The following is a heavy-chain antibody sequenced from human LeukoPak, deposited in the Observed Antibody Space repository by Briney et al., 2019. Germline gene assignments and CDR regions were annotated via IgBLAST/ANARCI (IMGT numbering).Heavy chain of an antibody. Sequence: TGGSLRLSCAASGFTFSSYGIHWVRQAPGKGLEWVAVISYDGSKKYYADSVKGRFTISRDTAKNTLYLQMNSLRAEDTAVYYCARGHHYYDSSAYYYWGQGTLVTVSS. V-gene: IGHV3-30*03. CDR2: ISYDGSKK. CDR1: GFTFSSYG. CDR3: ARGHHYYDSSAYYY. J-gene: IGHJ4*02. D-gene: IGHD3-22*01.